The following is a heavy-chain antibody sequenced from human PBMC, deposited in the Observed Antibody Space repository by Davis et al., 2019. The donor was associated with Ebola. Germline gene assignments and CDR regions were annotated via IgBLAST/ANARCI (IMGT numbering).Heavy chain of an antibody. D-gene: IGHD1-7*01. CDR1: GFTFSTYT. Sequence: GGSLRLSCTTSGFTFSTYTINWVRQAPGKGLEWLSYIPSSGSTISYADSVKGRFTISRDNGKNSLYLQMNSLRDEDTAVYYCARGRGNYAIDYGGQGTLVIVSS. V-gene: IGHV3-48*02. CDR3: ARGRGNYAIDY. J-gene: IGHJ4*02. CDR2: IPSSGSTI.